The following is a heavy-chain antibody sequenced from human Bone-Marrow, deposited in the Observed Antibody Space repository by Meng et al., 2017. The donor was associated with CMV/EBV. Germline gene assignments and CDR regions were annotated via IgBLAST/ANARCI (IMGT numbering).Heavy chain of an antibody. Sequence: GESLKISCAASGFTFDDYAMHWVRQAPGKGLDWGSLISWDGGSTYYADSVKGRFTISRDNSKNSLYLQMNCLRAEDTALYYCAKDVEYSGSYLDYWGQGTLVTVSS. CDR1: GFTFDDYA. CDR2: ISWDGGST. V-gene: IGHV3-43D*03. J-gene: IGHJ4*02. D-gene: IGHD1-26*01. CDR3: AKDVEYSGSYLDY.